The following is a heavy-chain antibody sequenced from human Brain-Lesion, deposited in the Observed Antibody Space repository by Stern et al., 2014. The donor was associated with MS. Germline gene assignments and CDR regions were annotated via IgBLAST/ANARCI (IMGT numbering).Heavy chain of an antibody. Sequence: QLQLQESGPGLVKPSDTLSLTCSVSGDSLSSSTFYWGWIRQPPGKGPEWIGSVYYSGNTYYHPSLKSRVTISVDTSKNQFPLRLPSVTAADTAVYYCARHQLGYGYAYLRYWGQGTLVTVSS. CDR2: VYYSGNT. V-gene: IGHV4-39*01. CDR3: ARHQLGYGYAYLRY. D-gene: IGHD5-18*01. CDR1: GDSLSSSTFY. J-gene: IGHJ4*02.